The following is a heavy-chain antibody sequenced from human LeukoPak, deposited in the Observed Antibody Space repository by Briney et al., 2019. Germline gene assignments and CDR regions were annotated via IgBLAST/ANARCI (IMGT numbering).Heavy chain of an antibody. Sequence: SETLSLTCAVYGGSFSGYYWSWIRQPPGKGLEWIGEINHSGSTNYNPSLKSRVTISVDTSKNQFSLRLSSVTAADTAIYYCARDDSYYFDSSGRFDYWGQGALVTVSS. J-gene: IGHJ4*02. V-gene: IGHV4-34*01. CDR3: ARDDSYYFDSSGRFDY. CDR2: INHSGST. CDR1: GGSFSGYY. D-gene: IGHD3-22*01.